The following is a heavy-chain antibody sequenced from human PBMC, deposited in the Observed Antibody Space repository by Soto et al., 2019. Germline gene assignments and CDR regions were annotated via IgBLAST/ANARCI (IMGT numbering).Heavy chain of an antibody. Sequence: SGGSLRRSCAASGFTFSSYGMHWVRQAPGKGLEWVAVIWYDGSNKYYADSVKGRFTISRDNSKSTLYLQMNSLRAEDTPVYYCARAMGRGFFYYYYGLDVWRQGTTVTVSS. J-gene: IGHJ6*02. V-gene: IGHV3-33*01. D-gene: IGHD3-3*01. CDR1: GFTFSSYG. CDR2: IWYDGSNK. CDR3: ARAMGRGFFYYYYGLDV.